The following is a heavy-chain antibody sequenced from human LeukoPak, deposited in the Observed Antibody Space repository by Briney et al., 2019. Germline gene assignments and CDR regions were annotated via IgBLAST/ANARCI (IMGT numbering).Heavy chain of an antibody. V-gene: IGHV3-30*02. CDR3: AKGGARDVWYFAY. CDR1: GSIFSSFG. D-gene: IGHD2-8*01. J-gene: IGHJ4*02. CDR2: VRFDGGEK. Sequence: GGSLSLSCAASGSIFSSFGIHWVRQTPGKGLEWVAFVRFDGGEKYYADSVKGRFTVSKDNSKNTLYPQINSLRPEDTAVYYCAKGGARDVWYFAYWGLGVLVTVSS.